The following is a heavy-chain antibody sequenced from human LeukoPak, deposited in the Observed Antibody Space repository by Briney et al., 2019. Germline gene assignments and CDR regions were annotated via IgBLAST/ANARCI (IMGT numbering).Heavy chain of an antibody. Sequence: GGSLRLSCAASGFTVSSNYMSWVRQAPGKGLVWVSRINTDGSSTNYADSVKGRFTVSRDNAKNTLYLQMNSLRVEDTAVYYCVRGTPGDYWGQGTLVTVSS. J-gene: IGHJ4*02. V-gene: IGHV3-74*01. CDR2: INTDGSST. CDR1: GFTVSSNY. D-gene: IGHD2-15*01. CDR3: VRGTPGDY.